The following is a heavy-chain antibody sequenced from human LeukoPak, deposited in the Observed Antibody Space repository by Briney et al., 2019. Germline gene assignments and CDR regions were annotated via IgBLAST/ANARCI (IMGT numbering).Heavy chain of an antibody. CDR3: ATTVAGYPDDYLDY. V-gene: IGHV3-7*01. Sequence: SGGSLRLSCAASEFNFSNYWMSWVRQAPGKGLERVAHTNQDGSKNYYVDSVKGRFTISRDNAKNSLYLQMNSLRAEDTAVYYCATTVAGYPDDYLDYWGQGTLVTVSS. D-gene: IGHD6-19*01. CDR2: TNQDGSKN. CDR1: EFNFSNYW. J-gene: IGHJ4*02.